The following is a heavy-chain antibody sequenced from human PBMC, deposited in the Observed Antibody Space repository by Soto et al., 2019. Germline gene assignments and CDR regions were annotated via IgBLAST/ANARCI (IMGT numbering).Heavy chain of an antibody. CDR1: GFTFSSYA. CDR3: ASGRGRYFYYGMDV. Sequence: SGGSLILSCAAAGFTFSSYAMTWVRRAPGKGLEWISAISGSGGSTYYADSVKGRFTISRDNSKNTLYLQMNSLRAEDTAVYYCASGRGRYFYYGMDVWGQGTTVTVSS. CDR2: ISGSGGST. V-gene: IGHV3-23*01. J-gene: IGHJ6*02. D-gene: IGHD1-26*01.